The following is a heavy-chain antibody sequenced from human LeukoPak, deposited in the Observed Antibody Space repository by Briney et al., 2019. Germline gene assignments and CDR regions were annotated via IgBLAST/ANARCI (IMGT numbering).Heavy chain of an antibody. CDR3: ARDRSVRYFDWLSDYYYGMDV. Sequence: SETLSLTCTVSGGSISSYYWSWIRQPPGKGLEWIGYIYYSGSTNYNPSLKSRVTISVDTSKNQFSLKLSSVTAADTAVYYCARDRSVRYFDWLSDYYYGMDVWGQGTTVTVSS. CDR2: IYYSGST. D-gene: IGHD3-9*01. J-gene: IGHJ6*02. V-gene: IGHV4-59*01. CDR1: GGSISSYY.